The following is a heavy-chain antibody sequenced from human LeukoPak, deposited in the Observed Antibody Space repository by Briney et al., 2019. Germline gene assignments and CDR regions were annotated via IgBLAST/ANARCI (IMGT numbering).Heavy chain of an antibody. V-gene: IGHV3-48*01. CDR1: GFTFSSYS. Sequence: PGGSLRLPCAASGFTFSSYSMNWVRQAPGKGLEWVSYISSSSSTIYYADSVKGRFTISRDNAKNSLYLQMNSLRAEDTAVYYCARSGDIVVVVAATYFDYWGQETLVTVSS. D-gene: IGHD2-15*01. J-gene: IGHJ4*02. CDR2: ISSSSSTI. CDR3: ARSGDIVVVVAATYFDY.